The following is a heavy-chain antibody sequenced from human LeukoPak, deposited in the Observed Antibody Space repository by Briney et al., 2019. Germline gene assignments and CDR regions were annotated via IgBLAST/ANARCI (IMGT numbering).Heavy chain of an antibody. CDR3: ARVWVRRWDFDP. CDR1: GGTLSSYA. Sequence: GASVKVSCKASGGTLSSYAISWVRQAPGQGLEWMGGIIPIFGTANYAQKFQGRVTITADKSTSTAYMELSSLRSEDTAVYYCARVWVRRWDFDPWGQGTLVTVSS. J-gene: IGHJ5*02. D-gene: IGHD4-23*01. CDR2: IIPIFGTA. V-gene: IGHV1-69*06.